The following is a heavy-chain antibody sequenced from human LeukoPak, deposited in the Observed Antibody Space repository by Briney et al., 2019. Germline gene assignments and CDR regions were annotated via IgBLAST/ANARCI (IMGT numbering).Heavy chain of an antibody. CDR3: AKDLLIAAAGTRPFDY. D-gene: IGHD6-13*01. V-gene: IGHV3-23*01. Sequence: GGSLRLSCAASGVTFSSYSMSWVRQAPGKGLEWVSAISGSGGSTYYADSVKGRFTNTRDNSKNTLYQQMNSLRAEDTTVYYCAKDLLIAAAGTRPFDYWGQGTLVTVSS. J-gene: IGHJ4*02. CDR2: ISGSGGST. CDR1: GVTFSSYS.